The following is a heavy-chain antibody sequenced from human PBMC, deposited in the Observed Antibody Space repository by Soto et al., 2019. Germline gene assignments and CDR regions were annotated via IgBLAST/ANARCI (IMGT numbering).Heavy chain of an antibody. Sequence: EVQLVESGGVVVQPGGSLRLSCAASGFTVDDYTMHWVRQAPGKGLEWFCRISWDGVSTYYANTVKGRFTISRDNLKNTVYMELNSLRTDDTAVYYCAKEESSPEDYYFDYWCQGTLVTVSS. J-gene: IGHJ4*02. CDR2: ISWDGVST. CDR1: GFTVDDYT. D-gene: IGHD6-13*01. CDR3: AKEESSPEDYYFDY. V-gene: IGHV3-43*01.